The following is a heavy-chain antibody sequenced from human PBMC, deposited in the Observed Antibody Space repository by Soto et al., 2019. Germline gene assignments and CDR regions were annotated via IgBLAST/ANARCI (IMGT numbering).Heavy chain of an antibody. Sequence: GGSLRLSCAASGFTFSTYAMHWVRQAPGKGLEWVSGITGSGDSTYYADSVKGRFTISRDNSKSTLYLQMNSLRAEETAVYFCAKLDVWGKGTSVTVSS. CDR2: ITGSGDST. J-gene: IGHJ6*04. CDR3: AKLDV. V-gene: IGHV3-23*01. CDR1: GFTFSTYA.